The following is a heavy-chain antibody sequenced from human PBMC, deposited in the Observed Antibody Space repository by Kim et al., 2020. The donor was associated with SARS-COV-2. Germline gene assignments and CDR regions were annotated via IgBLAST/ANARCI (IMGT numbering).Heavy chain of an antibody. J-gene: IGHJ6*02. V-gene: IGHV3-23*01. CDR2: LSSSASNK. CDR3: SKGRPPGIMDV. Sequence: GGSLRLSCAASAFTFSDYAMSWVRQAPGKGLEWVSSLSSSASNKYYADSAKGRFTVSRDTSKNTLFLQMINLRVDDTAVYYCSKGRPPGIMDVWSQGTTVTV. D-gene: IGHD2-21*01. CDR1: AFTFSDYA.